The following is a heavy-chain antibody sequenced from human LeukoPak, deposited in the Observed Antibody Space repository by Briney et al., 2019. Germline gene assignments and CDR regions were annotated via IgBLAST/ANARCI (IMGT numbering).Heavy chain of an antibody. CDR3: ARHWLRGAAKPGYMDV. D-gene: IGHD5-18*01. CDR2: IYYSGST. Sequence: SETLSLTCTVSGYSISSGYYWGWIRQPPGKGLEWIGSIYYSGSTYYNPSLKSRVTISVDTSKNQFSLKLSSVTAADTAVYYCARHWLRGAAKPGYMDVWGKGTTVTVSS. CDR1: GYSISSGYY. J-gene: IGHJ6*03. V-gene: IGHV4-38-2*02.